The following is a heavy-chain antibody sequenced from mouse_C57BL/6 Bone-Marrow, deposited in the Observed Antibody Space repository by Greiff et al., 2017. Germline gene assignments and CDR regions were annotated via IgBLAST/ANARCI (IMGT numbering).Heavy chain of an antibody. CDR2: ISDGGSYT. V-gene: IGHV5-4*01. J-gene: IGHJ2*01. CDR1: GFTFSSYA. Sequence: EVQGVESGGGLVKPGGSLKLSCAASGFTFSSYAMSWVRQTPEKRLEWVATISDGGSYTYYPDNVKGRFTISRDNAKNNLYLQISHLKSEDTAMYYCARALTTVVGDYWGQRTTLTVSS. D-gene: IGHD1-1*01. CDR3: ARALTTVVGDY.